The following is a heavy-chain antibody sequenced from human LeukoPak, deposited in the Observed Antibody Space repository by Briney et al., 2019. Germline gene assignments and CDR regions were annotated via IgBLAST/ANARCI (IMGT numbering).Heavy chain of an antibody. J-gene: IGHJ4*02. V-gene: IGHV3-30*02. CDR1: GFTFSSYG. CDR3: AKDLTVTTTSHFDY. D-gene: IGHD4-17*01. Sequence: GGSLRLSCAASGFTFSSYGMHWVRQAPGKGLEWVAFIRYDGSNKYYADSVKGRFTISRDNSNNTLYLQMNSLRAEGAAVYYCAKDLTVTTTSHFDYWGQGTLVTVSS. CDR2: IRYDGSNK.